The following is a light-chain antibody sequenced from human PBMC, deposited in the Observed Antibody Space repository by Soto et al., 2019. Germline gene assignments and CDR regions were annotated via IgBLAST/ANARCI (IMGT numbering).Light chain of an antibody. Sequence: QSALTQPASVSGSPGQSITISCTGTSSDVGNYNLVSWYQQHPGKAPKLMIYEGSKRPSGVSNRFSASKSGNTASLTISGLRAEDEADYYCCSYAGSSTYYVFGTGTKLTVL. CDR3: CSYAGSSTYYV. V-gene: IGLV2-23*01. CDR2: EGS. CDR1: SSDVGNYNL. J-gene: IGLJ1*01.